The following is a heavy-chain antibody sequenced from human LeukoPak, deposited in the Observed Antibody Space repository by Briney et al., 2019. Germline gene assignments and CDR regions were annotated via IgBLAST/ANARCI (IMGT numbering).Heavy chain of an antibody. CDR2: ISSSSSYI. J-gene: IGHJ3*02. CDR1: GFTFSSYS. Sequence: TGGSLRLSCAASGFTFSSYSMNWVRQAPGKGLEWVSSISSSSSYIYYADSVKGRFTISRDNAKNSLYLQMNSLRAEDTAVYYCARESPYYYDSSGYYRDAFDIWGQGTMVTVSS. CDR3: ARESPYYYDSSGYYRDAFDI. D-gene: IGHD3-22*01. V-gene: IGHV3-21*01.